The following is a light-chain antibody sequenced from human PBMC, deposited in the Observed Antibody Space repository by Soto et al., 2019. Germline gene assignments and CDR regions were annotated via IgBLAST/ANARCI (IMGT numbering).Light chain of an antibody. CDR3: SSYTSSSTLYV. CDR2: DVS. Sequence: QSALTQPASVSGSPGQSLTISCTGTSSDVGGYNYVSWYQHHPGKAPKLMIYDVSNRPSGVSNRFSGSKSGNTASLTISGLQAEDEAGYYCSSYTSSSTLYVFGTGTKLTVL. CDR1: SSDVGGYNY. J-gene: IGLJ1*01. V-gene: IGLV2-14*03.